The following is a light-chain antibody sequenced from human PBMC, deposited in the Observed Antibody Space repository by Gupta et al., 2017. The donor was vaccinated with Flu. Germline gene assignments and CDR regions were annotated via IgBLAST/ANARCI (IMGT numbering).Light chain of an antibody. Sequence: DIVMTQPPDSLAVPLGERATINCKSSQSVFYSTNKKNYLAWYQQKAGQPPRLLMYWASTRESGVPDRFSDSGSGTDFTLTISSLQAEDVALYYCQQYHAIPLTFGEGTKVEIK. J-gene: IGKJ4*01. V-gene: IGKV4-1*01. CDR3: QQYHAIPLT. CDR2: WAS. CDR1: QSVFYSTNKKNY.